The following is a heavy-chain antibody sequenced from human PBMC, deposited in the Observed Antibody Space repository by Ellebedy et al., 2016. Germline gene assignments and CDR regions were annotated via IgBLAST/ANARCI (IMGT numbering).Heavy chain of an antibody. CDR2: INHSGST. J-gene: IGHJ4*02. V-gene: IGHV4-34*01. D-gene: IGHD4-17*01. Sequence: SETLSLTXAVYGGSFSGYYWSWIRQPPGKGLEWIGEINHSGSTNYNPSLKSRVTISVDTSKNQFSLKLSSVTAADTAVYYCARDNRSTVTPFDYWGQGTLVTVSS. CDR3: ARDNRSTVTPFDY. CDR1: GGSFSGYY.